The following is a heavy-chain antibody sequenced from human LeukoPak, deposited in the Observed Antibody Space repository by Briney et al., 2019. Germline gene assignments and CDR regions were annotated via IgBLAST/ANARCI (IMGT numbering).Heavy chain of an antibody. V-gene: IGHV4-34*01. D-gene: IGHD3-9*01. CDR1: GESFSGYY. J-gene: IGHJ3*02. Sequence: PSETLSLTCAVYGESFSGYYWSWIRQPPGKGLEWIGEINHSGSTNYNPSLKSRVTISVDTSKNQFSLKLSSVTAADTAVYYCARDLTLRYFDWIGAFYIWGQGTMVTVSS. CDR2: INHSGST. CDR3: ARDLTLRYFDWIGAFYI.